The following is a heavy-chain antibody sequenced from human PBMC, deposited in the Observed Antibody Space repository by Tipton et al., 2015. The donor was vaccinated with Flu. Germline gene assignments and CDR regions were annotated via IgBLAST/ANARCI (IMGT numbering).Heavy chain of an antibody. CDR1: GFSFDTYA. Sequence: QLVQSGGGLIQRGGSLRLSCAASGFSFDTYAMHWVRQAPGKGLEWVAVISYDGKVTHYGDSVKGRFTISRDDSKNMLYLQVNSLRGEDTAVYYCARDSGYDYHFVMGVWGQGTTVIVSS. CDR2: ISYDGKVT. CDR3: ARDSGYDYHFVMGV. V-gene: IGHV3-30*03. J-gene: IGHJ6*02. D-gene: IGHD6-19*01.